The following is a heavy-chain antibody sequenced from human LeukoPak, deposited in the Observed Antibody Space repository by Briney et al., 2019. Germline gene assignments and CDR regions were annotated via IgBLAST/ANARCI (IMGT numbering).Heavy chain of an antibody. CDR2: INPNSGGT. CDR1: GYTFTGYY. Sequence: PGASVKVSCKASGYTFTGYYMHWVRQAPGQGLEWMGWINPNSGGTNYAQKFQGRVTMTRDTSISTAYMELSRLRSDDTAVYYCARAMVRGVISLAPGYWGQGTLVTVSS. J-gene: IGHJ4*02. D-gene: IGHD3-10*01. V-gene: IGHV1-2*02. CDR3: ARAMVRGVISLAPGY.